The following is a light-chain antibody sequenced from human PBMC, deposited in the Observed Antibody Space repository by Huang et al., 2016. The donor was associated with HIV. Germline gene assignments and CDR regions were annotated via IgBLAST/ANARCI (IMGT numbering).Light chain of an antibody. V-gene: IGKV3-15*01. CDR1: QRVSSN. Sequence: EIVMTQSPATLSVSPGERATLSCRASQRVSSNLAWYQQKPGQAPRLLIYGTSSRASGIAARCSGSGSGTEFTLTISSLQSEDVAVYYWQQYNNWRTFGQGTKVEIK. CDR3: QQYNNWRT. J-gene: IGKJ1*01. CDR2: GTS.